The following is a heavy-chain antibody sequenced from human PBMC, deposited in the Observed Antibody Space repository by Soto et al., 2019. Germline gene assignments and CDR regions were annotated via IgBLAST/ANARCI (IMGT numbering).Heavy chain of an antibody. CDR2: IYRTGNT. J-gene: IGHJ4*02. V-gene: IGHV4-30-2*01. D-gene: IGHD2-2*01. CDR3: ARGDYQYSIDY. Sequence: QLQLQESGSRLVKSSQTLSLTCTVSGDSMTSGAYSWSWIRQPPGKGLEWLGYIYRTGNTHYSPSLKSRVSISQDRSKNQFSLELTSVTAADTAVYYCARGDYQYSIDYWGQGTLVTVSS. CDR1: GDSMTSGAYS.